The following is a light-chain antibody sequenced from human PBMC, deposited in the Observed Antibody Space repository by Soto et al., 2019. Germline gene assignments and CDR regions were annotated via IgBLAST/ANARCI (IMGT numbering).Light chain of an antibody. CDR2: DAS. CDR3: QQYNSWWT. J-gene: IGKJ1*01. Sequence: DIQMTQSPSTQSASVRDRVTITCRASQSISSWSACYQQTPGKAPLLLIYDASSLESGLPSRFSGSGSGTEFPLTISRLQPDDFATYYRQQYNSWWTFGQGTRVDIK. CDR1: QSISSW. V-gene: IGKV1-5*01.